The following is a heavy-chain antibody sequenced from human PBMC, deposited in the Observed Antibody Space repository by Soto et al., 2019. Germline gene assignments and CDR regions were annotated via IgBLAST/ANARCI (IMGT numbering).Heavy chain of an antibody. J-gene: IGHJ6*02. Sequence: QVPLVQSGAEVKKPGSSVKVSCKASGGTFSSYAISWVRQAPGQGLEWMGGIIPIFGTANYAQKFQGRVTITADESTSTAYMELSSLRSEDTAVYYCASSGPSWSGNYYYYGMDVWGQGTTVTVSS. CDR3: ASSGPSWSGNYYYYGMDV. CDR1: GGTFSSYA. CDR2: IIPIFGTA. D-gene: IGHD3-3*01. V-gene: IGHV1-69*12.